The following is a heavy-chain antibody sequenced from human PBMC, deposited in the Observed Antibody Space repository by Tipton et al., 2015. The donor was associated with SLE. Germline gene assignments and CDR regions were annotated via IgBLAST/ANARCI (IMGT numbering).Heavy chain of an antibody. Sequence: TLSLTCAVYGGSFSGYHWSWIRQPPGKGLEWIGEINHSGSTNYNPSLKSRVTISVDTSKNQFSLKLSSVTAADTAVYYCARAKLATDPLYFYYGMDVWGQGTTVTVSS. CDR1: GGSFSGYH. J-gene: IGHJ6*02. V-gene: IGHV4-34*01. D-gene: IGHD5-12*01. CDR3: ARAKLATDPLYFYYGMDV. CDR2: INHSGST.